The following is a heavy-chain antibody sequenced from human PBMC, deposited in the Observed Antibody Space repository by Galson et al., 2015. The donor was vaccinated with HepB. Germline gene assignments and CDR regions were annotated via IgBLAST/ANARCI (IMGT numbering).Heavy chain of an antibody. V-gene: IGHV3-23*01. CDR3: AKGRGWYTGFDS. D-gene: IGHD6-19*01. CDR1: GFIFSNYA. CDR2: ISGDTYGT. J-gene: IGHJ4*02. Sequence: SLRLSCAGSGFIFSNYALSWVRQAPGKGLQWVSGISGDTYGTYYADSVTGRFTISRDNSNSRLYLQMTSVTADDTATYYCAKGRGWYTGFDSWGQGALVTVSS.